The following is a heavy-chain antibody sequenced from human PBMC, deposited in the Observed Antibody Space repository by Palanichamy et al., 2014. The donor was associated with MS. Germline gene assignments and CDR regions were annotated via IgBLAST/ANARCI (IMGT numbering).Heavy chain of an antibody. D-gene: IGHD7-27*01. Sequence: QEQLVQSGAEVKEPGASVRVSCKASGYTFTAYYIHWVRLAPGQGLELMGWINSNSGDRTYAQKFQGRVMMSRDTAANTVYIDLNRLTSDDTALYYCAREGLTGEKAFDVWGQGTMVIVSA. CDR1: GYTFTAYY. CDR2: INSNSGDR. V-gene: IGHV1-2*02. CDR3: AREGLTGEKAFDV. J-gene: IGHJ3*01.